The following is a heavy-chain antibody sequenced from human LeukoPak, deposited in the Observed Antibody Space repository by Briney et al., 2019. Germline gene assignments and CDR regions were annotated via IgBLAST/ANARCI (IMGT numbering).Heavy chain of an antibody. CDR3: ARQPVTSVWGRYRYLRYFDY. J-gene: IGHJ4*02. CDR1: GCSISCYY. CDR2: IYYSGST. D-gene: IGHD3-16*02. Sequence: SETLSLTCTVSGCSISCYYWSWIRQPPGRGREWIGYIYYSGSTNSNPSLKSRVTISVDTHKHQFSLKLRSVTAADPAVYYCARQPVTSVWGRYRYLRYFDYWGQGTLITVSS. V-gene: IGHV4-59*08.